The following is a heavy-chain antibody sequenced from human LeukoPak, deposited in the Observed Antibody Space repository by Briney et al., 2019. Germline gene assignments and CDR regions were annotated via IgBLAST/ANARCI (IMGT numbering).Heavy chain of an antibody. J-gene: IGHJ4*02. CDR1: GGSISSYY. CDR2: IYYSGNT. Sequence: SETLSLTCTVSGGSISSYYWSWIRQPPGKGLEWIGYIYYSGNTNYNPSLKSRVTISVDTSKNQFSLKLSSVTAADTAVYYCAKDREKRDGFDYWGQGTLVTVSS. CDR3: AKDREKRDGFDY. V-gene: IGHV4-59*01. D-gene: IGHD5-24*01.